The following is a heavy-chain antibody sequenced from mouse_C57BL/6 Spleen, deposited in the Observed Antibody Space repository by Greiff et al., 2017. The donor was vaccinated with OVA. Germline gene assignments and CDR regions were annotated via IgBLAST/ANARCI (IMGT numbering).Heavy chain of an antibody. CDR2: INYDGSST. J-gene: IGHJ4*01. V-gene: IGHV5-16*01. CDR1: GFTFSDYY. CDR3: ARLRPYAMDY. D-gene: IGHD2-12*01. Sequence: EVQLQESEGGLVQPGSSMKLSCTASGFTFSDYYMAWVRQVPEKGLEWVANINYDGSSTYYLDSLKSRFIISRDNAKNVLYLQMSSLKSEDTATYYCARLRPYAMDYWGQGTSVTVSS.